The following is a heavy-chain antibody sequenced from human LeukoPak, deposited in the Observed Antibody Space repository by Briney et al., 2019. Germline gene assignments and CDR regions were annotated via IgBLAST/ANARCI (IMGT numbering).Heavy chain of an antibody. J-gene: IGHJ4*02. D-gene: IGHD3-22*01. Sequence: GGSLRLSCAASGFTFSYYYMNWFRQAPGMGLEWVSYISNSGSATFYADSVKGRFTISRDNAQNSLYLQMNSLRAEDTAVYYCAREGWDSSGYFLDYWGQGTLVTVSS. V-gene: IGHV3-11*01. CDR1: GFTFSYYY. CDR3: AREGWDSSGYFLDY. CDR2: ISNSGSAT.